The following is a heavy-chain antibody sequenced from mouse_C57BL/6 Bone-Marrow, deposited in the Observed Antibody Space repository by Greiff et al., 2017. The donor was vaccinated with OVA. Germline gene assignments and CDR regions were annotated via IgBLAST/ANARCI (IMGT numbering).Heavy chain of an antibody. CDR1: GFTFSSYA. CDR2: ISDGGSYT. J-gene: IGHJ1*03. V-gene: IGHV5-4*01. Sequence: EVQLVESGGGLVKPGGSLKLSCAASGFTFSSYAMSWVRQTPEKRLEWVATISDGGSYTYYPDNVKGRLTISRDNAKNNLYLQMSHLKSEDTAMYYCALTGTGWYFDVWGTGTTVTVSS. CDR3: ALTGTGWYFDV. D-gene: IGHD4-1*01.